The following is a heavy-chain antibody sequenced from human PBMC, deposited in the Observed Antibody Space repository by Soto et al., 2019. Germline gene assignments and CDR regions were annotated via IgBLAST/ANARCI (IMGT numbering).Heavy chain of an antibody. J-gene: IGHJ6*02. Sequence: ASVKVSCKASGYTFTSYGISWVRQAPGQGLEWMGWISAYNGNTNYAQKLQGGVTMTTDTSTSTAYMELRSLRSDDTAVYYCAREWVFIGTYSSSFRGRQTHYGMDVWGQGTTVTVS. CDR2: ISAYNGNT. V-gene: IGHV1-18*01. CDR3: AREWVFIGTYSSSFRGRQTHYGMDV. CDR1: GYTFTSYG. D-gene: IGHD6-6*01.